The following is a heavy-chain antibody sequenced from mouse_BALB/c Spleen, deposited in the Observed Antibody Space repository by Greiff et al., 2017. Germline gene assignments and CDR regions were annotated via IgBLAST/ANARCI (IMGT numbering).Heavy chain of an antibody. J-gene: IGHJ4*01. CDR1: GYTFTDYY. Sequence: QVQLKESGPELVKPGASVKISCKASGYTFTDYYINWVKQKPGQGLEWIGWIYPGSGNTKYNEKFKGKATLTVDTSSSTAYMQLSSLTSEDTAVYFCARGDYDYDEDYAMDYWGQGTSVTVSS. CDR2: IYPGSGNT. V-gene: IGHV1-84*02. CDR3: ARGDYDYDEDYAMDY. D-gene: IGHD2-4*01.